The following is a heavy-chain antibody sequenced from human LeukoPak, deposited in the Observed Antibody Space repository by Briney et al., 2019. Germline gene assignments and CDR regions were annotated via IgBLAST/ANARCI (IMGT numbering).Heavy chain of an antibody. Sequence: SETLSHTCAVYGGSFSGYYWSWIREPPGKGLEWIGEINHSGSTNYNPSLKSRVTISVDTSKNQFSLKLSSVTAADTAVYYCARVLTPRFFDYWGQGTLVAVSS. D-gene: IGHD2-15*01. J-gene: IGHJ4*02. CDR3: ARVLTPRFFDY. V-gene: IGHV4-34*01. CDR2: INHSGST. CDR1: GGSFSGYY.